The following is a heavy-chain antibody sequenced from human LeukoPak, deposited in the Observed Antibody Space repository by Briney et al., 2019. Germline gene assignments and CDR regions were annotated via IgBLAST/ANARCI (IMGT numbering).Heavy chain of an antibody. D-gene: IGHD3-22*01. V-gene: IGHV3-74*01. J-gene: IGHJ4*02. CDR2: INRDGSTT. CDR3: AKDYYDSSGYYYSGSGPY. CDR1: GFTFSSYW. Sequence: GGSLRLSCAASGFTFSSYWMHWVRQAPGKGLVWVSRINRDGSTTSYADSVKGRFTISRDNSKNTLYLQMNSLRAEDTAVYYCAKDYYDSSGYYYSGSGPYWGQGTLVTVSS.